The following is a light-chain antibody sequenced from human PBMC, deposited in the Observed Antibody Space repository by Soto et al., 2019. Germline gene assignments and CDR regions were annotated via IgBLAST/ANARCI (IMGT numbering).Light chain of an antibody. CDR3: ATWDDSLNGWV. V-gene: IGLV1-44*01. Sequence: QAVVTQPPSASGTPGQRVTISCSGSSSNIGSNTVNWYQQLPGTAPKLLIYNQRPSGVPDRFSGSKSGTSVSLAISGLQSEDEADYYCATWDDSLNGWVFGGGTKLTVL. CDR1: SSNIGSNT. J-gene: IGLJ3*02. CDR2: N.